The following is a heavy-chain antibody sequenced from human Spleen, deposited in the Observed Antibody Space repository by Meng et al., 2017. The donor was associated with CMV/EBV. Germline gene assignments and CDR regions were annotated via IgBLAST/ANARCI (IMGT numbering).Heavy chain of an antibody. CDR2: IWYDGSNK. J-gene: IGHJ6*02. CDR1: GFTFSSYG. Sequence: GESLKISCAASGFTFSSYGMHWVRQAPGKGLEWVAVIWYDGSNKDYADSVKGRFTISRDYSKNTLYLQMSSLRVEDTAVYYCAKDSSRSTWYGPDHYSGMDVWGQGTTVTVSS. CDR3: AKDSSRSTWYGPDHYSGMDV. V-gene: IGHV3-33*06. D-gene: IGHD6-13*01.